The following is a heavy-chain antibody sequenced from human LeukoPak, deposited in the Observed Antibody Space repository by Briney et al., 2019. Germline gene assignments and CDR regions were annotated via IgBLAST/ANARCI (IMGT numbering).Heavy chain of an antibody. CDR1: GFAFDIYS. CDR3: AGPLRGSGGLLHEY. V-gene: IGHV3-48*02. Sequence: GGSLRLSCAASGFAFDIYSMNWVRQAPGKGLEWVSYISSSSGTTYYADSVKGRFTISRDNAKNSLYLQMNSLRDEDTAVYYCAGPLRGSGGLLHEYWGQGTLVTVSS. D-gene: IGHD2-15*01. J-gene: IGHJ4*02. CDR2: ISSSSGTT.